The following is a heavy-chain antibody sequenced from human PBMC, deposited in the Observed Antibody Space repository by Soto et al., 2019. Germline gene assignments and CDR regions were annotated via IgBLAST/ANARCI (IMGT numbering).Heavy chain of an antibody. CDR2: IYWDDDK. CDR1: GFSLNTGGVG. CDR3: ARRRGGFGGGWTTPYFDY. Sequence: QITLKESGPTVVKPTQTLTLTCSLSGFSLNTGGVGVGWIRQPPGKALEWLAVIYWDDDKSWNPSLRDRLTLTRDASDDQVVLTVTNMDPVDTGTYYCARRRGGFGGGWTTPYFDYWGQGTLVTVSS. V-gene: IGHV2-5*02. J-gene: IGHJ4*02. D-gene: IGHD6-19*01.